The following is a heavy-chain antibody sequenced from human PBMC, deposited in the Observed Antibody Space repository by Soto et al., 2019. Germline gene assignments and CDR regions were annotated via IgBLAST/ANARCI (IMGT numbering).Heavy chain of an antibody. Sequence: PGVSLRLSCAASGFTFSTHSMNWVRQAPGKGLEWISYITSTDVSMYADSVKGRFTISRDNAKNSLYLQMNSLRGEDMAVDVCMGEVGFQLIYWGQGTLFTVSS. CDR2: ITSTDVS. J-gene: IGHJ4*02. V-gene: IGHV3-48*01. D-gene: IGHD2-2*01. CDR1: GFTFSTHS. CDR3: MGEVGFQLIY.